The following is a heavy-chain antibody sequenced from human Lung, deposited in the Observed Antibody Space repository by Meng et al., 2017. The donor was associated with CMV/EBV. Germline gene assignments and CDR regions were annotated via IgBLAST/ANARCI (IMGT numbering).Heavy chain of an antibody. J-gene: IGHJ5*02. Sequence: GGSXRLXXAASGFTFRTYVMHWVRQAPGKGLEWVAVTSSDGSRKYYADFVKGRFTISRDNSKNTLYLQLNSLRTEDTAVYYCARDQKEEGDNWFDPWGQGXLVTVSS. CDR1: GFTFRTYV. CDR3: ARDQKEEGDNWFDP. CDR2: TSSDGSRK. V-gene: IGHV3-30*04.